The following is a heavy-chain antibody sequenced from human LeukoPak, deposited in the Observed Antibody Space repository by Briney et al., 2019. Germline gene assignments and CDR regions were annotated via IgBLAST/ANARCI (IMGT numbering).Heavy chain of an antibody. J-gene: IGHJ6*04. CDR3: ARDREGVTAKAQMDV. Sequence: PGGSLRLSCAVSGLSVSTNQMSWVRQAPGKGLEWISVIYIDANTYYTDSVKGRFTISRDNSKNTVFLQMNSLRVEDTAVYYCARDREGVTAKAQMDVWGKGTTVTVSS. CDR1: GLSVSTNQ. D-gene: IGHD2-21*02. V-gene: IGHV3-53*01. CDR2: IYIDANT.